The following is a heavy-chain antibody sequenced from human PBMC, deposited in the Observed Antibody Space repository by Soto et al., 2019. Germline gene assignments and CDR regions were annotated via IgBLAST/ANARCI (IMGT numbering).Heavy chain of an antibody. CDR3: AKDAGDYGIDY. CDR2: ISYDGSNK. V-gene: IGHV3-30*18. Sequence: QVQLMESGGGVVQPGRSLRLSCAASGFTFSSYGMHWVRQAPGKGLEWVAVISYDGSNKYYADSVKGRFTISRDNSKNTLYLQMNSLRAEDTAVSYCAKDAGDYGIDYWGQGTLVTVSS. J-gene: IGHJ4*02. D-gene: IGHD4-17*01. CDR1: GFTFSSYG.